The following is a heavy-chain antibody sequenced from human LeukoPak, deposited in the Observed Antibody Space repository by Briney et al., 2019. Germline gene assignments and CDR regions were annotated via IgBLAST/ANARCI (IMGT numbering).Heavy chain of an antibody. D-gene: IGHD4-23*01. J-gene: IGHJ6*02. CDR3: ARIMQTPWGMDV. V-gene: IGHV4-59*01. Sequence: SETLSLTCTVSGGSISPYYWSWIRQPPGKGLEYIGYIYYSGTTDYNPSLKSRVTISIDTSKNQFSLKVTSVSAADTAVYYCARIMQTPWGMDVWGQGTTVTVSS. CDR2: IYYSGTT. CDR1: GGSISPYY.